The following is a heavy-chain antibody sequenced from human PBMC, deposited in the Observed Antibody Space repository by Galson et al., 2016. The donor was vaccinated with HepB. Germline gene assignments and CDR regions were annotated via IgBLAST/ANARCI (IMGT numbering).Heavy chain of an antibody. CDR1: GYSISSGYC. Sequence: SETLSLTCTVSGYSISSGYCWGWIRQPPGKGLEWIGNIYDTGITNYNPSLKSRGTISVDTSKNQFSLRLSSVTAADTAVYYCASCWEKYSGSWPLHYFDYWGQGTLVTVSS. D-gene: IGHD6-13*01. J-gene: IGHJ4*02. CDR2: IYDTGIT. V-gene: IGHV4-38-2*02. CDR3: ASCWEKYSGSWPLHYFDY.